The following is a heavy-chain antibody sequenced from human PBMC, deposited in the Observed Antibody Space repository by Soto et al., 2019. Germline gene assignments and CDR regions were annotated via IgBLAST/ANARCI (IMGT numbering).Heavy chain of an antibody. V-gene: IGHV3-30-3*01. CDR2: ISYDGSNN. D-gene: IGHD5-18*01. Sequence: SLRLSXAASGFTFSSCAMHSVRQAPGKALDWAAVISYDGSNNYYADSVKGRFTISRDNSNTTLYLRMNSLRAEDTAVYYSATSRRLCLIAMVTYHYHYWG. CDR3: ATSRRLCLIAMVTYHYHY. J-gene: IGHJ4*01. CDR1: GFTFSSCA.